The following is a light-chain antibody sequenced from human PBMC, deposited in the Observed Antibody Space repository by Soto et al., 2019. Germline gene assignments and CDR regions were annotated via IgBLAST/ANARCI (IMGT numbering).Light chain of an antibody. CDR1: QYISSS. CDR3: QQTYSTPYT. CDR2: AAS. V-gene: IGKV1-39*01. Sequence: IQMTQSPSSLSASVGDRVTITCRASQYISSSLNWYQQIPGKAPKLLIYAASSLQGGVPSRFSGSGSGTDFTLTIRSLQPEEFATYYCQQTYSTPYTFGQGTKLEIK. J-gene: IGKJ2*01.